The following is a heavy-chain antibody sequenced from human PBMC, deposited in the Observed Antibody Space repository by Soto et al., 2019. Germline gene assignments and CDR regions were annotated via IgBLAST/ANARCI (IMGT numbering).Heavy chain of an antibody. D-gene: IGHD4-17*01. CDR3: ARDLRLRQMATIPWDY. CDR1: GFTFSSYA. Sequence: QVQLVESGGGVVQPGRSLRLSCAASGFTFSSYAMHWVRQAPGKGLEWVAVISYDGSNKYYADSVKGRFTISRDNSKNTLYLQMNSQRAEDTAVYYCARDLRLRQMATIPWDYWGQGTLVTVSS. V-gene: IGHV3-30-3*01. CDR2: ISYDGSNK. J-gene: IGHJ4*02.